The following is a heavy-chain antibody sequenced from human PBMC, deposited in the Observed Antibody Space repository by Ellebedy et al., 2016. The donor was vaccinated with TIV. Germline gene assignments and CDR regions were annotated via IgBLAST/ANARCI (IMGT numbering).Heavy chain of an antibody. CDR3: ARERVDTAMVIGY. J-gene: IGHJ4*02. V-gene: IGHV4-61*01. D-gene: IGHD5-18*01. CDR2: IYYSGST. CDR1: GGSVSSGSYY. Sequence: SETLSLTXTVSGGSVSSGSYYWSWIRQPPGKGLEWIGYIYYSGSTNYNPSLKSRVTISVDTSKNQFSPKLSSVTAADTAVYYCARERVDTAMVIGYWGQGTLVTVSS.